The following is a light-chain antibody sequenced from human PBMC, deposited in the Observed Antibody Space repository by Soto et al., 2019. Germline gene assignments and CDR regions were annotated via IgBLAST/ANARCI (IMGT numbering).Light chain of an antibody. CDR2: RTN. CDR3: VLLCSGEWV. Sequence: QAVVTQEPSLTVSPGGTGTLTCALTTGAVTSDYYPNWFQRKPGQALRTLIYRTNNKHSWTPARFSGSLLGGKAALTLSGVQPEDEADYYCVLLCSGEWVFGGGTKVTVL. CDR1: TGAVTSDYY. V-gene: IGLV7-43*01. J-gene: IGLJ3*02.